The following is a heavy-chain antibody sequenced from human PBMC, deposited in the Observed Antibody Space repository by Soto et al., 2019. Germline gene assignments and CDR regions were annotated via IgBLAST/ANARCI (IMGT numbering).Heavy chain of an antibody. CDR2: INHSGST. D-gene: IGHD2-15*01. Sequence: QVQLQQWGAGLLKPSETLSLTCAVYGGSFSGYYWSWIRQPPGKGLEWIGEINHSGSTNYNPSLKRRVTISVDTSKNQFSLKLSSVTAADTAVYYCARDIGRIYFDYWGQGTLVTVSS. V-gene: IGHV4-34*01. CDR3: ARDIGRIYFDY. CDR1: GGSFSGYY. J-gene: IGHJ4*02.